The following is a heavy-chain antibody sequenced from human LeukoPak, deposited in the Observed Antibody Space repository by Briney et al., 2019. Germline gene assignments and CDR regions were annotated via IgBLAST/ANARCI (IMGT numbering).Heavy chain of an antibody. V-gene: IGHV4-59*01. CDR1: GDSISGFY. Sequence: SETLSLTCTVSGDSISGFYWSWIRQPPGKGLQWIGNIYYSGTTNYNPSFRGRVSISVDTSNNQFSLTLSSVTAADTAVYYCAGGGTYGHYWGQGIPVTVSS. D-gene: IGHD3-3*01. CDR3: AGGGTYGHY. CDR2: IYYSGTT. J-gene: IGHJ4*02.